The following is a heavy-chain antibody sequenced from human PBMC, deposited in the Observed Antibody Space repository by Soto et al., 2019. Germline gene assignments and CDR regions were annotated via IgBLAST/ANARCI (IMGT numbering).Heavy chain of an antibody. CDR2: IYYSGST. CDR3: ARHSSKANWGCRYDY. V-gene: IGHV4-59*01. J-gene: IGHJ4*02. CDR1: GGSISSYY. Sequence: QVQLQESGPGLVKPSETLSLTCTVSGGSISSYYWSWIRQPPGKGLEWIGYIYYSGSTNHNPSLKSRVTISVDTSKNQFSLKLSSVTAADTAVYYCARHSSKANWGCRYDYWGQGTLVTVSS. D-gene: IGHD7-27*01.